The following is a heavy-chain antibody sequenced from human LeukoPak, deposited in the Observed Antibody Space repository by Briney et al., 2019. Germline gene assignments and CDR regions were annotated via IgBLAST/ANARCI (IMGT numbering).Heavy chain of an antibody. J-gene: IGHJ5*02. V-gene: IGHV4-39*07. D-gene: IGHD1-26*01. CDR3: ARGTLVGAIYNWFDP. CDR2: IYYSGST. Sequence: SETLSLTCTVSGGSISGSSYYWGWIRQPPGKGLEWIGSIYYSGSTYYNPSLKSRVTISVDTSKNQFSLKLSSVAAADTAVYYCARGTLVGAIYNWFDPGGQGTLVTVSS. CDR1: GGSISGSSYY.